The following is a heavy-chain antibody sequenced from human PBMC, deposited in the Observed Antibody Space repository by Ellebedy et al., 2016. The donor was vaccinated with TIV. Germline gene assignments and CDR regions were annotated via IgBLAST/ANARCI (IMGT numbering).Heavy chain of an antibody. CDR1: GGTLSSYA. V-gene: IGHV1-69*04. CDR3: ARGGVREWLGEEDWYFDL. J-gene: IGHJ2*01. CDR2: IIPLLGIA. Sequence: AASVKVSCKASGGTLSSYAISWVRQAPGQGLEWLGRIIPLLGIANYAQTFQGRVTITTDKSTSTAYMELSSLRSEDTAVYYCARGGVREWLGEEDWYFDLWGRGTLVTVSS. D-gene: IGHD6-19*01.